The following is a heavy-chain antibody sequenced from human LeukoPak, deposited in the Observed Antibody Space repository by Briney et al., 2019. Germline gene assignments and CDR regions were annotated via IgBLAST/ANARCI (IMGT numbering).Heavy chain of an antibody. Sequence: SETLSLTCTVSGGSISSYYWSWIRQPPGKGLEWIGYIYYSGSTSYNPSLKNRVTISVDTSKNQFSLKLSSVTAADTAVYYCARANSSGYYYMGGFDYWGQGTLVTVSS. CDR2: IYYSGST. D-gene: IGHD3-22*01. CDR1: GGSISSYY. J-gene: IGHJ4*02. CDR3: ARANSSGYYYMGGFDY. V-gene: IGHV4-59*01.